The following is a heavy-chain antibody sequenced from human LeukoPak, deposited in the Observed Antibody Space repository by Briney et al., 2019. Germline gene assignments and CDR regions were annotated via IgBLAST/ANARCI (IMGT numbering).Heavy chain of an antibody. Sequence: GGSLRLSCAASGFTFSSYSMNWVRQAPGKGLEWVSSISSSSYIYYADSVKGRFTISRDNAKNSLYLQMNSLRAEDTAVYYCASCSGGGCYLDYWGQGTLVTVSS. CDR1: GFTFSSYS. D-gene: IGHD2-15*01. CDR3: ASCSGGGCYLDY. CDR2: ISSSSYI. J-gene: IGHJ4*02. V-gene: IGHV3-21*01.